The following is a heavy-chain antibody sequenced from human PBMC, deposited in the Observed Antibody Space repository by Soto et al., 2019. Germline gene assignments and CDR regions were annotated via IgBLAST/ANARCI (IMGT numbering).Heavy chain of an antibody. CDR1: GGSISSSNW. Sequence: NPSETLSLTCAVSGGSISSSNWWSCVRQPPGKGLEWIGEIYHSGSTNYNPSLKSRVTISVDKSKNQFSLKLSSVTAADTAVYYCAREELDYYDSSGYYPKSHWFDPWGQGTLVTVYS. CDR2: IYHSGST. J-gene: IGHJ5*02. V-gene: IGHV4-4*02. CDR3: AREELDYYDSSGYYPKSHWFDP. D-gene: IGHD3-22*01.